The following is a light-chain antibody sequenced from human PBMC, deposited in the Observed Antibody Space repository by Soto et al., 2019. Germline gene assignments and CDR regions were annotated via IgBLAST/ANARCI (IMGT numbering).Light chain of an antibody. CDR1: QSVSSN. CDR3: QHYHNWPPWT. CDR2: RAS. Sequence: EIVMTQSPATLSVSPGERATLSCRASQSVSSNLAWYQQKPGQAPRLLIYRASTRATGIPASFSGSGSGTDFTLTITSLQSEDFAVYYWQHYHNWPPWTFGQGTKVEIK. J-gene: IGKJ1*01. V-gene: IGKV3-15*01.